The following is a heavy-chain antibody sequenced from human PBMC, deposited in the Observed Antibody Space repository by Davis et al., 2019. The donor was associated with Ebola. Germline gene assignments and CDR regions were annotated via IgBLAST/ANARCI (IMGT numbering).Heavy chain of an antibody. CDR1: GFTVSSNY. D-gene: IGHD5-18*01. V-gene: IGHV3-66*04. CDR2: IYSGGST. Sequence: GESLKISCAASGFTVSSNYMSWVRQAPGKGLEWVSVIYSGGSTYYADSVKGRFTISRDNSKNTLYLQMNSLRAEDTAVYYCARPDTAMVDYYYYGMDVWGQGTTVTVSS. J-gene: IGHJ6*02. CDR3: ARPDTAMVDYYYYGMDV.